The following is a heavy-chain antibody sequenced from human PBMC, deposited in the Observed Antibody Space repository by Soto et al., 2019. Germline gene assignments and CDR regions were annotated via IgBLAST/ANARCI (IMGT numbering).Heavy chain of an antibody. J-gene: IGHJ3*02. D-gene: IGHD1-26*01. CDR2: IYYSVGT. Sequence: SETLSLTCTVSGGSISTYSWSWIRQPPGKGLECIGYIYYSVGTNYHPSLKSGVTISVETSKNQFSLKLSSVTAADTAVYYCARDGSYYNGLDAFDIWGQGTMVTVSS. CDR3: ARDGSYYNGLDAFDI. V-gene: IGHV4-59*01. CDR1: GGSISTYS.